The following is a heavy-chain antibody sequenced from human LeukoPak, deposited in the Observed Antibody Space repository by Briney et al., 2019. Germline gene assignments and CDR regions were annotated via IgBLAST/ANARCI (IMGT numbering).Heavy chain of an antibody. CDR3: ARGRGDPYSSSSGYFDY. V-gene: IGHV4-39*01. D-gene: IGHD6-6*01. CDR2: IYYSGST. J-gene: IGHJ4*02. CDR1: GVSISSSDYY. Sequence: SETLSLTCTVSGVSISSSDYYWGWIRQSPGKGLEWIGTIYYSGSTFDNPSLKSRVTISVDTSKNQFSLKLSSVTAADTAVYYCARGRGDPYSSSSGYFDYWGQGTLVTVSS.